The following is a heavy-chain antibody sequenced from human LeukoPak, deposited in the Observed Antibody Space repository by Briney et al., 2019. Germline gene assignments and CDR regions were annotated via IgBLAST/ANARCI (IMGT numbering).Heavy chain of an antibody. Sequence: ASVKVSCKASGGTFSSYAISWVRQAPGQGLEWMGGIIPIFGTANYAQKFQGRVTITADKSTSTAYMELSSLRSEDTAVYYCARDGTVTTYYYYYMDVWGKGTTVTVSS. CDR1: GGTFSSYA. CDR2: IIPIFGTA. D-gene: IGHD4-17*01. V-gene: IGHV1-69*06. CDR3: ARDGTVTTYYYYYMDV. J-gene: IGHJ6*03.